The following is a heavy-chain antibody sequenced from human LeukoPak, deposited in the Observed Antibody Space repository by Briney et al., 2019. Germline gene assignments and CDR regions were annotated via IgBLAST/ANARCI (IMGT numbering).Heavy chain of an antibody. Sequence: GGSLRLSCVASGVTFSSYGMHWVRQAPGKGLEWVAFIRYDGSNEYYIDSVKGRFTLSRDNSKNTLYLQMNSLRAEDTAVYYCARDPSSSSPQLTYYYYYMDVWGKGTTVTVSS. J-gene: IGHJ6*03. D-gene: IGHD6-6*01. V-gene: IGHV3-30*02. CDR1: GVTFSSYG. CDR3: ARDPSSSSPQLTYYYYYMDV. CDR2: IRYDGSNE.